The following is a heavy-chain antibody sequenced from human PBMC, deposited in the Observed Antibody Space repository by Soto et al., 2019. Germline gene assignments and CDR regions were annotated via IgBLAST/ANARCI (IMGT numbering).Heavy chain of an antibody. CDR2: IYYSGST. CDR3: ARDRKSDTAMNYYYYGMDV. J-gene: IGHJ6*02. CDR1: GGSIISYY. V-gene: IGHV4-59*01. D-gene: IGHD5-18*01. Sequence: SATLSLTCTVSGGSIISYYWSWIRQPPGKGLEWIGYIYYSGSTNYNPSLKSRVTISVDTPKNQFSLKLSSVTAADTAVYYCARDRKSDTAMNYYYYGMDVWGQGTTVTVSS.